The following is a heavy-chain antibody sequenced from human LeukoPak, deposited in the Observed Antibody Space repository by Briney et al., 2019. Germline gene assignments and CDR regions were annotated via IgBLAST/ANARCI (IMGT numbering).Heavy chain of an antibody. J-gene: IGHJ6*03. D-gene: IGHD3-22*01. CDR2: ISGDGGST. CDR3: AKEGYYYDSSGYRAYYYYMDV. V-gene: IGHV3-43*02. CDR1: GFTFDDYA. Sequence: GGSLRLFCAASGFTFDDYAMHWVRQAPGKGLEWVSLISGDGGSTYYADSVKGRFTISRDNSKNSLYLQMNSLRTEDTALYYCAKEGYYYDSSGYRAYYYYMDVWGKGTTVTVSS.